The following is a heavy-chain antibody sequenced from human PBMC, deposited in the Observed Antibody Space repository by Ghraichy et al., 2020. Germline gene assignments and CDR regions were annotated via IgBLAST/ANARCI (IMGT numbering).Heavy chain of an antibody. V-gene: IGHV3-11*06. CDR1: GFTFSDYY. CDR2: ISSSSSYT. Sequence: GESLNISCAASGFTFSDYYMSWIRQAPGKGLEWVSYISSSSSYTNYADSVKGRFTISRDNAKNSLYLQMNSLRAEDTAVYYCARDHEGIAAAGHNWFDPWGQGTLVTVSS. CDR3: ARDHEGIAAAGHNWFDP. J-gene: IGHJ5*02. D-gene: IGHD6-13*01.